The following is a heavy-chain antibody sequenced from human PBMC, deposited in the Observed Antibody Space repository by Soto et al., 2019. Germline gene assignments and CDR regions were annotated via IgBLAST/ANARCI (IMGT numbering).Heavy chain of an antibody. J-gene: IGHJ4*01. Sequence: QVQLQDSGPGLVKPSETLSLTCTVSGGSTSSYYWGWIRQPPGKALEWIGYFFYGGTSNYNPSLRSRVTISGDTAENQLSLRLTSVTAADTAAYYCARISAYSSGWYTYYFDYWGHGILVTVSS. CDR3: ARISAYSSGWYTYYFDY. CDR1: GGSTSSYY. D-gene: IGHD6-13*01. V-gene: IGHV4-59*01. CDR2: FFYGGTS.